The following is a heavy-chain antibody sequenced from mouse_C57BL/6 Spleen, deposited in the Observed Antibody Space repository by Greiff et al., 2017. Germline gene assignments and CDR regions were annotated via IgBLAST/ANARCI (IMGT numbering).Heavy chain of an antibody. CDR2: IYWDDDK. CDR1: GFSLSTSGMG. V-gene: IGHV8-12*01. Sequence: QVTLKESGPGILQSSQTLSLTCSFSGFSLSTSGMGVSWIRQPSGKGLEWLANIYWDDDKRYNPSLKSRLTISKDTSSNQVFLKITSVNTADTATYYCAGGNWYFDVWGTGTTVTVSS. J-gene: IGHJ1*03. CDR3: AGGNWYFDV.